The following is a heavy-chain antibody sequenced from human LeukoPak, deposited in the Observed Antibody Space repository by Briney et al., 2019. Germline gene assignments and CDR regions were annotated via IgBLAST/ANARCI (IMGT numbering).Heavy chain of an antibody. D-gene: IGHD6-19*01. Sequence: GGSLRLSCAASGFTFSSYAMHWVRQAPGKGLEWVAVISYDGSNKYYADSVKGRFTISRDNSKNTLYLQMNSLRAEDTAVYYCARAGLGSYHFDYWGQGTLVTVSS. J-gene: IGHJ4*02. CDR2: ISYDGSNK. V-gene: IGHV3-30-3*01. CDR3: ARAGLGSYHFDY. CDR1: GFTFSSYA.